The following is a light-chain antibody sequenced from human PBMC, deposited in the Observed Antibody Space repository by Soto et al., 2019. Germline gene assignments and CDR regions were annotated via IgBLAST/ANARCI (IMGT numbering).Light chain of an antibody. V-gene: IGKV3-15*01. CDR2: GAS. CDR3: QQYSHWRT. CDR1: QSIDSD. J-gene: IGKJ1*01. Sequence: EIMMTQSPANVSVFPGERATLSCRASQSIDSDLAWYQQKPGHVPRLLIYGASTRATGVPARFSGSGSGTEFTLTIISLQPDDFAVYYCQQYSHWRTFGPGTKVEIK.